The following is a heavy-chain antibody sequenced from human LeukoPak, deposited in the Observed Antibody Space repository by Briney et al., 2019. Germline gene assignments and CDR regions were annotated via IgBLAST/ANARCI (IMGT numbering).Heavy chain of an antibody. CDR1: RYTFTSYD. Sequence: GASVKVSCKASRYTFTSYDINWVRQATGQGLEWMGWMNPNSGNTGYTQKFQGRVTITRNTSLSTAYMELSSLRSEDTAVYYCARGSRHYASTSCYRFDPWGQGTLVTVSS. J-gene: IGHJ5*02. CDR3: ARGSRHYASTSCYRFDP. CDR2: MNPNSGNT. D-gene: IGHD2-2*02. V-gene: IGHV1-8*03.